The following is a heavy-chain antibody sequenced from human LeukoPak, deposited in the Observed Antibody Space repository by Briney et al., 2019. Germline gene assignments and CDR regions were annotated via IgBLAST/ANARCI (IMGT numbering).Heavy chain of an antibody. CDR2: IYSGGSK. CDR3: ARSGSYFAFDY. D-gene: IGHD1-26*01. CDR1: GFTVSSNY. Sequence: PGGSLRLSCAASGFTVSSNYMSWVRQAPGKGLEWVSVIYSGGSKYYADSVKGRFTISRDNSKNTLYLQMNSLRAEDTAVYYCARSGSYFAFDYWGQGTLVTVSS. J-gene: IGHJ4*02. V-gene: IGHV3-53*01.